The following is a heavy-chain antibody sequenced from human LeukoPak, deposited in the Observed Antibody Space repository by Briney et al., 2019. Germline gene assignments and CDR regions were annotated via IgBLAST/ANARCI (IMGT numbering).Heavy chain of an antibody. V-gene: IGHV3-66*01. CDR3: AREGAYYGSGSFNFDY. J-gene: IGHJ4*02. D-gene: IGHD3-10*01. CDR1: GFTVSSNY. Sequence: GGSLSLSCAASGFTVSSNYMDWIRQAPGKELEWDSVIYSGGSTYYADSVKGRFTISRDNSKNTLYLQMNSLRAEDTAVYYCAREGAYYGSGSFNFDYWGQGTLVTVSS. CDR2: IYSGGST.